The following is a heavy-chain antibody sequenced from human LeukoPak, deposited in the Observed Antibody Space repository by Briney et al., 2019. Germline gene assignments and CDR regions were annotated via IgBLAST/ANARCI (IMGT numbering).Heavy chain of an antibody. J-gene: IGHJ4*02. CDR3: ARSYRSGWYYFDY. V-gene: IGHV3-30-3*01. D-gene: IGHD6-19*01. CDR1: GFIFSSYT. Sequence: GGSLRLSCAASGFIFSSYTMHWVRQAPGKGLEWVAGLSYDGSNTNHADPVKGRFTISRDNSKTTVHLQMNSLRAEDTAVYYCARSYRSGWYYFDYWGQGALVTVSS. CDR2: LSYDGSNT.